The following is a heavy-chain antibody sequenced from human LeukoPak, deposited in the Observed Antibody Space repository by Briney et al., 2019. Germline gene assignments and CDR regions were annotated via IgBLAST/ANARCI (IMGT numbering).Heavy chain of an antibody. J-gene: IGHJ4*02. CDR3: ARSQSQSGSYRYYFAY. D-gene: IGHD3-16*02. CDR1: GVSVGSAGYY. Sequence: PETLSLTCSVSGVSVGSAGYYWTWIRQPPGKGLEWIGYVYYSGNSNYNPILKSRVTMSLDPSNNQFSLKLSSVTAADTAVYYCARSQSQSGSYRYYFAYWGQGTLVAVSS. V-gene: IGHV4-61*08. CDR2: VYYSGNS.